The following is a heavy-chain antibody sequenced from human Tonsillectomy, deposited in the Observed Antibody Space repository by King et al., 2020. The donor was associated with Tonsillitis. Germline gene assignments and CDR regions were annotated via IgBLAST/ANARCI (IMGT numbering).Heavy chain of an antibody. V-gene: IGHV3-9*01. Sequence: VQLVESGGGLVQPGRSLRLSCAASGFTFDDYAMHWVRQSPGKGLEWVSGISLNSGSIGYADSVKGRFTISRDNAKNSLYLQMSSLRAEDTALYYCAKDYGYAGFSSYFDFWGQGTLVTVSS. CDR3: AKDYGYAGFSSYFDF. CDR1: GFTFDDYA. D-gene: IGHD5-12*01. J-gene: IGHJ4*02. CDR2: ISLNSGSI.